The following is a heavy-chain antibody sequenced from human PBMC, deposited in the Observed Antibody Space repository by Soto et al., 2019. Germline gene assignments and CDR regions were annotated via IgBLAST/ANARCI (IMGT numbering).Heavy chain of an antibody. D-gene: IGHD1-26*01. CDR3: AKEGGAHWYFDG. CDR1: GFIFDDYD. Sequence: EVQLVESGGGLVQPGRSLRLSCAASGFIFDDYDMHWVRQAPGKGLEWVSGITWNSGKIGYADSVKGRFTISRDNATNSLYLQMNSLRPEDTALYYCAKEGGAHWYFDGGGRGTLVTVSS. CDR2: ITWNSGKI. V-gene: IGHV3-9*01. J-gene: IGHJ2*01.